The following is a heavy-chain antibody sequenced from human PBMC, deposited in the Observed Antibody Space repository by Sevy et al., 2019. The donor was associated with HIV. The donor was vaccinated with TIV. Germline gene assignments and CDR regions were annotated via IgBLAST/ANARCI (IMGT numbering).Heavy chain of an antibody. J-gene: IGHJ1*01. CDR1: GFTFSYFS. CDR3: ALERLSSDIAEYFQN. V-gene: IGHV3-30-3*01. D-gene: IGHD1-1*01. Sequence: GGSLRLSCAASGFTFSYFSMHWVRQAPGKGLEWVATISYDGSNEHYADSVRGRFTISRDNSKNALYRQMDNLRADDTAVYYCALERLSSDIAEYFQNWGQGTLVTVSS. CDR2: ISYDGSNE.